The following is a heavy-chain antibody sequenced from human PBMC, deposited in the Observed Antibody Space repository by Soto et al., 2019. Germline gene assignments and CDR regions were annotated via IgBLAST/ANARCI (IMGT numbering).Heavy chain of an antibody. V-gene: IGHV1-24*01. CDR2: FDPEDGET. CDR3: ATWDTYSGYDEGPFDY. Sequence: ASVKVSFKVSGYTLTELSMHWVRQAPGKGLEWMGGFDPEDGETIYAQKFQGRVTMTEDTSTDTAYMELSSLRSEDTAVYYCATWDTYSGYDEGPFDYWGQGTLVTVSS. CDR1: GYTLTELS. J-gene: IGHJ4*02. D-gene: IGHD5-12*01.